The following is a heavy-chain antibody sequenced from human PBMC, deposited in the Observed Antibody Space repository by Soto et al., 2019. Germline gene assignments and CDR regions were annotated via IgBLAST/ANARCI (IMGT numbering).Heavy chain of an antibody. V-gene: IGHV3-48*01. Sequence: GGSLRLSCAASGFTFSSYSMNWVRQAPGKGLEWVSYISSSSSTIYYADSVKGRFTISRDNAQNSLYLQMNSLRAEDTAVYYCARTPYGDYRQNKFDPWGQGTLVTVSS. CDR2: ISSSSSTI. CDR1: GFTFSSYS. D-gene: IGHD4-17*01. CDR3: ARTPYGDYRQNKFDP. J-gene: IGHJ5*02.